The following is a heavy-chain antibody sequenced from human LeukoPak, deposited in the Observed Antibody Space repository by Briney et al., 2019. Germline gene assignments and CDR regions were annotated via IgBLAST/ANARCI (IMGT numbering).Heavy chain of an antibody. CDR1: GGSISNYY. CDR2: IYYSGST. CDR3: ASGRPYYYDSSGYYPPLDY. J-gene: IGHJ4*02. V-gene: IGHV4-59*01. Sequence: SETLSLTCTVSGGSISNYYWSWIRQSPVKGLEWIGFIYYSGSTNYNPSLKSRVTISVDTSKNQFSLKLSSVTAADTAVYYCASGRPYYYDSSGYYPPLDYWGQGTLVTVSS. D-gene: IGHD3-22*01.